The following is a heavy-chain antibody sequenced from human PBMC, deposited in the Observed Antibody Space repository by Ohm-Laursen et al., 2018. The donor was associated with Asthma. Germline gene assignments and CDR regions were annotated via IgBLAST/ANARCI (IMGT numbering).Heavy chain of an antibody. CDR2: INHSGST. V-gene: IGHV4-39*07. Sequence: SDTLSLTWTVSGGSISSGGYYWSWIRQPPGKGLEWIGEINHSGSTNYNPSLKSRVTISVDTSKNQFSLKLSSVTAADTAVYYCARVAGDFDYWGQGTLVTVSS. CDR3: ARVAGDFDY. CDR1: GGSISSGGYY. D-gene: IGHD6-19*01. J-gene: IGHJ4*02.